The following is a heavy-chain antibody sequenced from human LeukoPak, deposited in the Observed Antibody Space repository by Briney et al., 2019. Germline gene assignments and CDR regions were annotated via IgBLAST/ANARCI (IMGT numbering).Heavy chain of an antibody. J-gene: IGHJ4*02. CDR3: ARDLYGSGSYYFDY. V-gene: IGHV1-69*05. CDR1: GGTFSSYA. Sequence: VASVKVSCKASGGTFSSYAISWVRQAPGQGLEWMGGIIPIFGTANYAQKFQGRVTITTDESTSTAYMELSSLRSEDTAVYYCARDLYGSGSYYFDYWGQGTLVTVSS. CDR2: IIPIFGTA. D-gene: IGHD3-10*01.